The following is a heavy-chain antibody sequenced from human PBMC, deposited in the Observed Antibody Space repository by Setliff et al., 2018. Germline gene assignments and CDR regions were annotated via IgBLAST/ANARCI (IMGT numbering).Heavy chain of an antibody. CDR2: INQGGSDQ. V-gene: IGHV3-7*01. D-gene: IGHD2-21*01. Sequence: PGGSLRLSCSASGFTFSSLWMAWVRQAPGKGLEWVANINQGGSDQFYVESVKGRFTISRDNSKSTLYLQMNSLRAEDTGVYYCASGDWFYFDCWGQGTLVTVSS. J-gene: IGHJ4*02. CDR1: GFTFSSLW. CDR3: ASGDWFYFDC.